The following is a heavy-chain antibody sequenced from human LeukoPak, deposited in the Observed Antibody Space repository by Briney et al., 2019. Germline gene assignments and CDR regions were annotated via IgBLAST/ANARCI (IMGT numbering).Heavy chain of an antibody. D-gene: IGHD1-1*01. V-gene: IGHV3-23*01. CDR1: GFTFSSYA. Sequence: GGSLRLSCAASGFTFSSYAMSWVRQAPGKGLEWVSAISGSGGSTYYADSVKGRFTISRDNSKNTLYLQMNSLRAEDTVVYYCAKSWFSQQRLSWYFALWGRGTLVTVSS. CDR2: ISGSGGST. J-gene: IGHJ2*01. CDR3: AKSWFSQQRLSWYFAL.